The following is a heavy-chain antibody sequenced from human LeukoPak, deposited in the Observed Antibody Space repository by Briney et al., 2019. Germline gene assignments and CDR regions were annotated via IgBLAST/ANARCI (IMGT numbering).Heavy chain of an antibody. J-gene: IGHJ5*02. D-gene: IGHD6-19*01. V-gene: IGHV1-18*01. CDR1: GYTFSNYG. CDR2: ISGYNGHT. CDR3: ARLGQRLVFPQNNWYDP. Sequence: ASVKVSCKASGYTFSNYGITWVRQAPGQGLEWVGWISGYNGHTNYAQNLQGRVTMTTDISTSTAYMGLRSLRSDDTAVYYCARLGQRLVFPQNNWYDPWGQGTLVTVSS.